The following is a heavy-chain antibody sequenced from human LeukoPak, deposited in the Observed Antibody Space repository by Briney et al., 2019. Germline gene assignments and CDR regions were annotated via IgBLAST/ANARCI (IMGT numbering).Heavy chain of an antibody. D-gene: IGHD3-10*01. V-gene: IGHV1-2*02. Sequence: ASVKVSCKASGYIFTYYYMHWVRQAPGQGLEWMGIINPSGGTTNYAQKFQGRVTMTRDTSISTAYMELSRLRSDDTAVYYCASITMVRGVPTPWGKGTLVTVSS. CDR3: ASITMVRGVPTP. CDR1: GYIFTYYY. CDR2: INPSGGTT. J-gene: IGHJ4*02.